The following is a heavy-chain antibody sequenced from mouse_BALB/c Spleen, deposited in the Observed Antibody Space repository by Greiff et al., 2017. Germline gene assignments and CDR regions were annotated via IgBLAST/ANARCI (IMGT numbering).Heavy chain of an antibody. J-gene: IGHJ1*01. CDR3: AREEVITTVVAGLYFDF. D-gene: IGHD1-1*01. Sequence: EVQLQQSGPGLVKPGASVKVSCKASGYSFTDYNMYWVKQSHGKSLEWIGYINTYNGGTCYNQKFKGKATLTVDKSSSTAFMHINSLTSEDSAVYYDAREEVITTVVAGLYFDFWGAGTTVTVSA. CDR2: INTYNGGT. V-gene: IGHV1S135*01. CDR1: GYSFTDYN.